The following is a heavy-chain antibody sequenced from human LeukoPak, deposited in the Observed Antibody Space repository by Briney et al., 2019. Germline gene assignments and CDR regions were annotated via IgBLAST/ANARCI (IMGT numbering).Heavy chain of an antibody. CDR3: ARDHNLVGDCSGGSCYSYY. V-gene: IGHV3-48*04. D-gene: IGHD2-15*01. CDR2: ISSSSTI. J-gene: IGHJ4*02. Sequence: GGSLRLSCAASGFTFSSYSMNWVRQAPGKGLEWVSYISSSSTIYYADSVKGRFTISRDNAKNSLYLQMNSLRAEDTAVYYCARDHNLVGDCSGGSCYSYYWGQGTLVTVSS. CDR1: GFTFSSYS.